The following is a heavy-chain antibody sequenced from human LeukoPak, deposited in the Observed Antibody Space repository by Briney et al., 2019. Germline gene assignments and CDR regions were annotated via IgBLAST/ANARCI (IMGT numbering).Heavy chain of an antibody. CDR3: ARAGYLNIVRYWGAFDI. CDR2: IIPIFGTA. V-gene: IGHV1-69*01. D-gene: IGHD2-8*02. J-gene: IGHJ3*02. Sequence: GSSVKVSCKASGGTFSSYAISWVRQAPGQGLEWMGGIIPIFGTANYAQKFQGRVTITADESTSTAYMELSSLRSEDTAVYYCARAGYLNIVRYWGAFDIWGQGTMVTVSS. CDR1: GGTFSSYA.